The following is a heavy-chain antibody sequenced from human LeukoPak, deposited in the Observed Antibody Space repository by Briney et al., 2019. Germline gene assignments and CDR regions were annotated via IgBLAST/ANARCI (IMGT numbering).Heavy chain of an antibody. V-gene: IGHV1-2*02. CDR2: INPNSGGT. CDR3: ARDRGQQLVHDY. D-gene: IGHD6-13*01. CDR1: GYTFTGYY. J-gene: IGHJ4*02. Sequence: ASVKVSCKASGYTFTGYYMHWLPQAPGQRLEWMGWINPNSGGTNYAQKFQGRVTMTRDTSISTAYMELSRLRSDDTAVYYCARDRGQQLVHDYWGQGTLVTVSS.